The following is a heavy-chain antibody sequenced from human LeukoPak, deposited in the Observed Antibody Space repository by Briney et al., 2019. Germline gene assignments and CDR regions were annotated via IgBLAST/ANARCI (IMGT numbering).Heavy chain of an antibody. Sequence: GGTLRLSCAASGFKFSDYYMTWIRQAPGKGLEWVSYISNSSDSIYYADSVEGRFTISRDNAKNSLYLQMNSLRAEDTAVYYCAREGRRPPYYYYYMDVWGKGTTVTISS. CDR1: GFKFSDYY. CDR3: AREGRRPPYYYYYMDV. CDR2: ISNSSDSI. V-gene: IGHV3-11*01. J-gene: IGHJ6*03.